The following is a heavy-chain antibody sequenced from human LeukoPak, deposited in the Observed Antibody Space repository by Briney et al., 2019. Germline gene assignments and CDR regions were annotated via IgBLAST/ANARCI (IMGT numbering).Heavy chain of an antibody. CDR2: INPNSGGT. V-gene: IGHV1-2*02. CDR1: GYTFTDYY. J-gene: IGHJ4*03. CDR3: ARYTSGYYGYFDY. D-gene: IGHD3-22*01. Sequence: GASVKVSCKASGYTFTDYYIHWVRQAPGQGLEWMGWINPNSGGTNYAQKFQGRVTMTRDTSISTAYMELSRLRSDDAAMYYCARYTSGYYGYFDYWGQGTLVTVSS.